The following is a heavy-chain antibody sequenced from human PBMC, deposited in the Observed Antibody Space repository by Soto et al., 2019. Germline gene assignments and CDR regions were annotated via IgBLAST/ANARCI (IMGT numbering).Heavy chain of an antibody. V-gene: IGHV4-4*02. CDR2: IFHSGST. Sequence: QVQLQESGPGLVKPSGTLSLTCAVFGGSISNSNWWSWVRQPPGKGLDWIGEIFHSGSTIYNSSLMGRVTISVDKANTQFSLKLISVTAADTAVYYCAHRPIVGAAIWGQGTLVTVSS. J-gene: IGHJ4*02. D-gene: IGHD1-26*01. CDR1: GGSISNSNW. CDR3: AHRPIVGAAI.